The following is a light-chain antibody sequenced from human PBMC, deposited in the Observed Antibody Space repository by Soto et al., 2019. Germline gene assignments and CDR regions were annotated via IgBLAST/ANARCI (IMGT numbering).Light chain of an antibody. CDR3: QHYNNYPRT. Sequence: DIQVTQSPSSLSASVGDRVTITCRASQNITTYLHWYQQRPGKPPKLLIHTASTLQSGVPSRFSGSGSGTDFILTISSLQPEDFAAYYCQHYNNYPRTFGQGTRVEI. V-gene: IGKV1-39*01. CDR2: TAS. J-gene: IGKJ1*01. CDR1: QNITTY.